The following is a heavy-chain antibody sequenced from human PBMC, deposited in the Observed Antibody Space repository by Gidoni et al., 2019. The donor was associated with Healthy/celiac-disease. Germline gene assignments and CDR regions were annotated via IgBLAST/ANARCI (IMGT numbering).Heavy chain of an antibody. CDR1: GGSISSSSYY. V-gene: IGHV4-39*01. CDR3: ARHLVDTAMVWAFDI. Sequence: QLQLQESGPGLVKPSETLSLTCTVSGGSISSSSYYWGWIRQPPGKGLEWIGSIYYSGSTYYNPSLKSRVTISVDTSKNQFSLKLSSVTAADTAVYYCARHLVDTAMVWAFDIWGQGTMVTVSS. CDR2: IYYSGST. D-gene: IGHD5-18*01. J-gene: IGHJ3*02.